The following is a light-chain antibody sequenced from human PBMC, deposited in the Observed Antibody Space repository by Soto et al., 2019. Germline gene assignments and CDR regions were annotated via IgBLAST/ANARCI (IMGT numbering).Light chain of an antibody. J-gene: IGKJ1*01. CDR1: QSVSSN. CDR2: GAS. Sequence: EIVITQSPATLSVSPGERATLSCRASQSVSSNLAWYQQKPGQAPRLLIYGASNRATGIPDRFSGSGSGTHFTLTIRQLAPEEFAVYYGLQYGSSGTVGQGTKVDIK. CDR3: LQYGSSGT. V-gene: IGKV3-20*01.